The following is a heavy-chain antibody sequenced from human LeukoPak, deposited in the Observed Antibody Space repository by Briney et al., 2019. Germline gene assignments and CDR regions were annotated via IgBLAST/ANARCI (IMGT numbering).Heavy chain of an antibody. J-gene: IGHJ3*02. D-gene: IGHD1-7*01. CDR3: AREGGTNRDALDI. Sequence: GGSLRLACAASGFTFGRYWMHWVRQAPGKGLVWVSRINSDGSHTTYADSVKGRFTISRDNAKNTLYLQMNSWRVEDTAVYYCAREGGTNRDALDIWGQGTMVTVPS. V-gene: IGHV3-74*01. CDR2: INSDGSHT. CDR1: GFTFGRYW.